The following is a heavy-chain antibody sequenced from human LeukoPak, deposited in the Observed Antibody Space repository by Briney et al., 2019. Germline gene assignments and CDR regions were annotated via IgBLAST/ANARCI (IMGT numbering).Heavy chain of an antibody. Sequence: GGSLRLSCAASGFTFNNDGLNWVRRAPGKGLEWVSYISGSGTTITYADSVRGRFTISRDNVKSSLYLQMNSLRAEDTAVYYCARELPAFDIWGQGTMVTVSS. V-gene: IGHV3-48*01. J-gene: IGHJ3*02. D-gene: IGHD2-15*01. CDR1: GFTFNNDG. CDR3: ARELPAFDI. CDR2: ISGSGTTI.